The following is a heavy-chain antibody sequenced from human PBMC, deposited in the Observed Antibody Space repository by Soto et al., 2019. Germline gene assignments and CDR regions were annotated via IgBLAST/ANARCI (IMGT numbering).Heavy chain of an antibody. CDR2: IYYSGST. Sequence: LSLTCTVSGGSISSYYWSWIRQPPGKGLEWIGYIYYSGSTNYNPSLKSRVTISVDTSKNQFSLKLSSVTAADTAVYYCARVSCSSTSCYLGGYGMDVWGQGTTVTVSS. D-gene: IGHD2-2*01. CDR3: ARVSCSSTSCYLGGYGMDV. CDR1: GGSISSYY. J-gene: IGHJ6*02. V-gene: IGHV4-59*01.